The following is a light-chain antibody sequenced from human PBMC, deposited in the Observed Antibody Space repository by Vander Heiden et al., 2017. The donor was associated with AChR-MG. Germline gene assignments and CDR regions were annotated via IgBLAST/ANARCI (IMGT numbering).Light chain of an antibody. Sequence: SSVLTQAPSVSVAPGQTAPVPGGGNDIGSKFVHWYQPKPGQAPVMVIYDESDRPSGIPERFSGSNSGATATLTISRVEAGDEATYYCQVGDSISNHVVFGRGTRLTVL. CDR1: DIGSKF. CDR2: DES. J-gene: IGLJ3*02. CDR3: QVGDSISNHVV. V-gene: IGLV3-21*02.